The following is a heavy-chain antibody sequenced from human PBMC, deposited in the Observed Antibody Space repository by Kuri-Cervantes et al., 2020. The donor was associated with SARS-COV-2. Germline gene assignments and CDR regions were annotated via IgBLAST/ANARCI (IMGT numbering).Heavy chain of an antibody. CDR3: AREQWLELDAFDI. V-gene: IGHV3-7*01. D-gene: IGHD6-19*01. CDR2: IKKDGSEK. J-gene: IGHJ3*02. CDR1: GFSFSMYW. Sequence: GESLKISCAASGFSFSMYWMSWVRQALGKGLEWVANIKKDGSEKYYVDSVKGRFTISRDNAKNSLYLQMNSLRAEDTAVYYCAREQWLELDAFDIWGQGTMVTVSS.